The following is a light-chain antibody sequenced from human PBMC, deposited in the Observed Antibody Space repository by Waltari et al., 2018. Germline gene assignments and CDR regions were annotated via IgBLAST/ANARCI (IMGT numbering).Light chain of an antibody. Sequence: QSALAQPASLSGSPGQSITISCTGSISDIGVYNFVSWYQHSPGKAPKLILYDVTKRPSGLSDRFSGYKSGNTASRTISGLQAEDEADYYCSSYTSGTTSLVFGTGTKVTVL. V-gene: IGLV2-14*01. J-gene: IGLJ1*01. CDR3: SSYTSGTTSLV. CDR2: DVT. CDR1: ISDIGVYNF.